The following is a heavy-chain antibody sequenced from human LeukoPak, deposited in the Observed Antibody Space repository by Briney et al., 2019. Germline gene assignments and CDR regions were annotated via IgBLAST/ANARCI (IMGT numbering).Heavy chain of an antibody. CDR3: AKEGDILTGYYPRPPVNWFDP. CDR1: AFTFSSMA. J-gene: IGHJ5*02. CDR2: INGSGGST. Sequence: PAAYLTLYAAASAFTFSSMAMSRLRQGQGIELEWVSTINGSGGSTYYADSVKGRFTISRENSRNTLYLQMNSLRAEDTAVYYCAKEGDILTGYYPRPPVNWFDPWGQGTLVTVSS. D-gene: IGHD3-9*01. V-gene: IGHV3-23*01.